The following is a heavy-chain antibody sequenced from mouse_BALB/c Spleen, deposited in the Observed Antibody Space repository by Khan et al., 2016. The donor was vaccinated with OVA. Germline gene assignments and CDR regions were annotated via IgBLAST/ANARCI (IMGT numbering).Heavy chain of an antibody. Sequence: VRLQQPGAELVRPGALVKLSCKASGFTIKDYYIHWVKQRHEQGLEWIGWIDPESGKTIYDPKFQGKASITTDTSSNTAYLELRSLTSEDTAVYYCASSWYCAWFGYWGQGTLVTVSA. V-gene: IGHV14-1*02. CDR1: GFTIKDYY. J-gene: IGHJ3*01. CDR2: IDPESGKT. CDR3: ASSWYCAWFGY. D-gene: IGHD1-1*02.